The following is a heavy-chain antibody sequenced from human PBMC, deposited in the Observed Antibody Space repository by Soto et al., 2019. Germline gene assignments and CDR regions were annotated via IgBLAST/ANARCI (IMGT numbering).Heavy chain of an antibody. CDR3: AKDGVNYASLSPVDY. V-gene: IGHV3-30*09. J-gene: IGHJ4*02. Sequence: QIHLVESGGGVVQPGRSLRLSCASSGFNFRTFTMHRVRQAPGKGLEWVAGISYDGINAYYADSVKGRFAISRDNSKNTVSLQINSLRPADTAAYYCAKDGVNYASLSPVDYWGQGTLVTVSS. CDR2: ISYDGINA. D-gene: IGHD2-2*01. CDR1: GFNFRTFT.